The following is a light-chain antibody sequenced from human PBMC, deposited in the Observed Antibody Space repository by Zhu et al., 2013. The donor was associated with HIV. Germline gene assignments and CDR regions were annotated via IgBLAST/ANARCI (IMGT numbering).Light chain of an antibody. CDR1: SSDVGSYNY. V-gene: IGLV2-8*01. Sequence: QSALTQPPSASGSPGQSVTISCTGTSSDVGSYNYVSWYQHHPGKAPKLMIYEVNQRPSGVPDRFSGSKSGNMASLTVSGLQAEDEADYYCSSYTSSSTLVFGTGTKVTV. CDR3: SSYTSSSTLV. CDR2: EVN. J-gene: IGLJ1*01.